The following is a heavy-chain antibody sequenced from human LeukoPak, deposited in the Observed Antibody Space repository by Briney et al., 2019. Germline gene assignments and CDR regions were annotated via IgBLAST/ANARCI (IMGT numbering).Heavy chain of an antibody. CDR2: FDPEDGET. D-gene: IGHD6-19*01. Sequence: GASVKVSCKVSGYTLTELSMHWVRQAPGKGLEWMGGFDPEDGETIYAQKFQGRVTMTEDTSTDTAYMELSSLRTEDTAVYYCATDRLESSGWYPVDYWGQGTLVTVSS. J-gene: IGHJ4*02. CDR1: GYTLTELS. CDR3: ATDRLESSGWYPVDY. V-gene: IGHV1-24*01.